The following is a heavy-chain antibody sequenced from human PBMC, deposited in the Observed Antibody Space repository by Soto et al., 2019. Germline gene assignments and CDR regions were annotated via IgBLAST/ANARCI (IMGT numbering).Heavy chain of an antibody. V-gene: IGHV5-10-1*01. CDR1: GYSFTSYW. CDR3: ATRPVGMDV. Sequence: GSLKISGKGSGYSFTSYWISWVRQMPGKGLEWMGRIDPSDSYTNYSPSFQGHVTISADKSISTAYLQWSSLKASDTAMYYCATRPVGMDVWGQGTTVTVSS. CDR2: IDPSDSYT. J-gene: IGHJ6*02. D-gene: IGHD2-2*01.